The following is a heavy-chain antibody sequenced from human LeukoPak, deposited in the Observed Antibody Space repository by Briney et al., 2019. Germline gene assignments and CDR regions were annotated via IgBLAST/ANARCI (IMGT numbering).Heavy chain of an antibody. V-gene: IGHV4-59*01. Sequence: SETLSLTCTVSGVAISSYYWSWIRQPPGKGLEWIGDIYYSGSTNNNPSLKSRVTISVDKSKNQISLKLSSVTAADTAVYYCARGVSRGYSYGRYYMDVWGKGTTVTVSS. CDR3: ARGVSRGYSYGRYYMDV. J-gene: IGHJ6*03. CDR1: GVAISSYY. CDR2: IYYSGST. D-gene: IGHD5-18*01.